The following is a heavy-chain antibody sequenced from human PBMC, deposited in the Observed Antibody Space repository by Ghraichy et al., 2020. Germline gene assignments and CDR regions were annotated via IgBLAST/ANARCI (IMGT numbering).Heavy chain of an antibody. J-gene: IGHJ4*02. CDR3: ARDDDGSGYNDPYYYFDY. D-gene: IGHD3-22*01. CDR2: ISYDGSHT. Sequence: GGSLRLSCAASGFTFNTYAMHWVRQAPGKGLEWVALISYDGSHTYYADSVKGRFTISRDNSKNTLSLQMDSLRAEDTAMYYCARDDDGSGYNDPYYYFDYWGQGTLVPVSS. V-gene: IGHV3-30*04. CDR1: GFTFNTYA.